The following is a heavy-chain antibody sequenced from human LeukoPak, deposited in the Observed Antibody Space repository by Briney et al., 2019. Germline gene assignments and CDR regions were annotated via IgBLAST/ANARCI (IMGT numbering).Heavy chain of an antibody. CDR2: IIPIFGTA. D-gene: IGHD3-3*02. V-gene: IGHV1-69*05. CDR1: GGTFSSYA. J-gene: IGHJ6*03. CDR3: ARSSRLAVSRWGDPYYYYYMDV. Sequence: ASVKVSCKASGGTFSSYAISWVRQAPGQGLEWMGGIIPIFGTANYAQKFQGRVTITTDESTSTAYMELSSLRSEDTAVYYCARSSRLAVSRWGDPYYYYYMDVWGKGTTVTVSS.